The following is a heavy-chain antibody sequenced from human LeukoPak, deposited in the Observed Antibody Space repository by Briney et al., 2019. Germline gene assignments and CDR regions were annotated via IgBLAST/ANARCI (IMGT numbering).Heavy chain of an antibody. Sequence: ASVKVSCKASGGTFSSYAISWVRQAPGQGLEWMGRIIPILGIANYAQKFQGRVTITADKSTSTAYMELSSLRSEDTAVYYCASFRLQGPFDYWGQGTLVTVSS. D-gene: IGHD2/OR15-2a*01. CDR2: IIPILGIA. CDR3: ASFRLQGPFDY. J-gene: IGHJ4*02. CDR1: GGTFSSYA. V-gene: IGHV1-69*04.